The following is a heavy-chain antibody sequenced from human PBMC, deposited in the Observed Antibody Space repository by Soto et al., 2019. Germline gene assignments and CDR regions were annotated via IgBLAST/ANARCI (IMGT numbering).Heavy chain of an antibody. CDR1: GYTFTSYG. CDR3: ARDMVFRGIVVVVSATHPLYY. D-gene: IGHD2-15*01. J-gene: IGHJ4*02. Sequence: ASVKVSCKASGYTFTSYGISWVRQAPGQGLEWMGWISAYNGSTNYAQKLQGRVTMTTDTSTSTAYMELRSLRSDDTAVYYCARDMVFRGIVVVVSATHPLYYWGQ. CDR2: ISAYNGST. V-gene: IGHV1-18*01.